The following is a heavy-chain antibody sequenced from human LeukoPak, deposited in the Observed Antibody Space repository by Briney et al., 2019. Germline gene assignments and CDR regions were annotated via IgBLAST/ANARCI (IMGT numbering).Heavy chain of an antibody. J-gene: IGHJ4*02. CDR2: IYYSGST. CDR1: GGSISSSSYY. CDR3: ARGRRNCSGGSCYRVFDY. Sequence: SETLSLTCTVSGGSISSSSYYWGWIRQPPGKGLEWIGSIYYSGSTYYNPSLKSRVTISVDTSKNQFSLKLSSVTAADTAVYYCARGRRNCSGGSCYRVFDYWGQGTLVTVSS. V-gene: IGHV4-39*01. D-gene: IGHD2-15*01.